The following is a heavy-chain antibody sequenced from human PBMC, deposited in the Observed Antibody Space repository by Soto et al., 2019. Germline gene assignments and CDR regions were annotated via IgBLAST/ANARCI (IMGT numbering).Heavy chain of an antibody. J-gene: IGHJ6*03. Sequence: SETLSLTCTVSGGSISSYYWSWIRQPPGKGLEWIGYIYYSGSTNYNPSLKSRVTISVDTSKNQFSLKLSSVTAADTAVYYCARAVFGDTSWVGRYYYYYMDVWGKGTTVTVSS. D-gene: IGHD2-2*01. CDR3: ARAVFGDTSWVGRYYYYYMDV. CDR1: GGSISSYY. CDR2: IYYSGST. V-gene: IGHV4-59*01.